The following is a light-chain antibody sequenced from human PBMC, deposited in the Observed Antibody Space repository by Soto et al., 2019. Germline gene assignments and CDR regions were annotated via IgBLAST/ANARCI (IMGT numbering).Light chain of an antibody. CDR3: QQSYTLSPLT. CDR1: QGLSNK. CDR2: AAS. J-gene: IGKJ4*01. Sequence: DMQMTQSPSSLSASVGDRVTITCRASQGLSNKLAWYQQKPGKVPKLLIFAASTLQSGVPSRFSGSGSGTVFTLTISSLQPEDFATYFCQQSYTLSPLTFGGGTKVEIK. V-gene: IGKV1-27*01.